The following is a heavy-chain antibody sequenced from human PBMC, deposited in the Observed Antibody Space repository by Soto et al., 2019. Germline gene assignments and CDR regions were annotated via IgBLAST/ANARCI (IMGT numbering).Heavy chain of an antibody. D-gene: IGHD3-3*01. CDR3: ARVYYDFFSDYYHISYWLFDL. CDR2: IYPGDSDT. Sequence: GESLKISCKGSGYSFTSYWIGWVRQMPGKGLEWMGIIYPGDSDTRYSPSFQGQVTISADKSISTAYLQWSSLKASDTAMYYCARVYYDFFSDYYHISYWLFDLCGRGTLVTGYS. CDR1: GYSFTSYW. J-gene: IGHJ2*01. V-gene: IGHV5-51*01.